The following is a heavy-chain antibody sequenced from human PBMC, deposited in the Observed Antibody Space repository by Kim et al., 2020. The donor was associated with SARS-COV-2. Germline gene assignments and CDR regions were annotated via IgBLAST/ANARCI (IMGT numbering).Heavy chain of an antibody. Sequence: GGSLRLSCATSGFNFSAYAMYWVRQGPGKGLEWMALISYDGSKQNYVDSVRGRFTISRDNSKNTLFLQVNSVRIEDTAVYYCARIHHSGSYGDYWGQGALVTVSS. J-gene: IGHJ4*02. V-gene: IGHV3-30*14. D-gene: IGHD3-10*01. CDR1: GFNFSAYA. CDR3: ARIHHSGSYGDY. CDR2: ISYDGSKQ.